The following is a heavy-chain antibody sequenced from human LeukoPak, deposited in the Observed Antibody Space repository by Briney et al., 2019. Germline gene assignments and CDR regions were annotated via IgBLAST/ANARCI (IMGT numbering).Heavy chain of an antibody. V-gene: IGHV3-15*01. Sequence: GGSLRLSCAASGLTFCNAWMRWARDAPGKGLEWVGRIKSKTDGGTTDYAEPVKRRFTISREDSKNTLYLQMTSLKTEDTGVYYCTTDPTDIVAHNRAIAAATYYFDYWGQGTLVTVSS. CDR3: TTDPTDIVAHNRAIAAATYYFDY. J-gene: IGHJ4*02. CDR1: GLTFCNAW. CDR2: IKSKTDGGTT. D-gene: IGHD6-13*01.